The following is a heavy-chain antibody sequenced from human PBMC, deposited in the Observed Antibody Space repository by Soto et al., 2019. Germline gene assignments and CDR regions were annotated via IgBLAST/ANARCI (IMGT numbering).Heavy chain of an antibody. J-gene: IGHJ6*02. V-gene: IGHV3-23*01. CDR1: GFTFSSYA. CDR2: ISGSGGST. D-gene: IGHD3-10*01. CDR3: AKMSGYYGSGSLYGMDV. Sequence: GGSLRLSCAASGFTFSSYAMSWVRQAPGKGLEWVSAISGSGGSTYYADSVKGRFTISRDNSKNTLYLQMNSLRAEDTAVYYCAKMSGYYGSGSLYGMDVWGQGTTVTVSS.